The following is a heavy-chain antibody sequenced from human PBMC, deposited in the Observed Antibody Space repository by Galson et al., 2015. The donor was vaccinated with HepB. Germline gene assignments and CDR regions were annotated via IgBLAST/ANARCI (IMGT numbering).Heavy chain of an antibody. CDR1: GFTFSSYA. J-gene: IGHJ4*02. CDR2: ISYDGSNK. D-gene: IGHD1-26*01. CDR3: AREWSSLDY. Sequence: SLRLSYAASGFTFSSYAMHWVRQAPGKGLEWVAVISYDGSNKYYADSVKGRFTISRDNSKNTLYLQMNSLRAEDTAVYYCAREWSSLDYWGQGTLVTVSS. V-gene: IGHV3-30-3*01.